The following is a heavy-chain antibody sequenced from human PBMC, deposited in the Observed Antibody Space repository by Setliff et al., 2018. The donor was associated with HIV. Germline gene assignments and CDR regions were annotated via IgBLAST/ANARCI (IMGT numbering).Heavy chain of an antibody. V-gene: IGHV3-23*01. CDR1: GFTFSSAV. CDR2: ISGSGGNT. Sequence: GSLRLSCAVSGFTFSSAVFHWVRQAPGKGLAWFSTISGSGGNTYYADSVKGRFTISRDNSNNMLFLQMNSLRTEDTAVYYCARSGGDCTGISCYSLWFDPWGHGTQVTVSS. CDR3: ARSGGDCTGISCYSLWFDP. D-gene: IGHD2-15*01. J-gene: IGHJ5*02.